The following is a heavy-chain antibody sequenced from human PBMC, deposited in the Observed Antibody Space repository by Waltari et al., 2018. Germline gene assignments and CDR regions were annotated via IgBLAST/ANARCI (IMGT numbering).Heavy chain of an antibody. Sequence: QVQLVQSGAEVKKPGASVKVSCKVSGYPLPELSLHLVLQAPGKGLEWMGGFDPEDGETIYAQKFQGRVTMTEDTSTDTAYMELSSLRSEDTAVYYCATGDIIAAAGAVPFDYWGQGTLVTVSS. CDR3: ATGDIIAAAGAVPFDY. J-gene: IGHJ4*02. CDR2: FDPEDGET. V-gene: IGHV1-24*01. CDR1: GYPLPELS. D-gene: IGHD6-13*01.